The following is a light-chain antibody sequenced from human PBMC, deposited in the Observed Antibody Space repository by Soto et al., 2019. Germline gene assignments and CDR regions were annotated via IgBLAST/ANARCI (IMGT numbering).Light chain of an antibody. CDR3: QQYNNWPRT. CDR1: QSVRSN. Sequence: ETVMTQSPATLSVSPGEWATLSCRASQSVRSNLAWYQQRPGQAPRLLIYAASTRATGIPARFSGSGSGTEFTLTIDSLQSEDFAVYYCQQYNNWPRTFGQGTKV. CDR2: AAS. V-gene: IGKV3-15*01. J-gene: IGKJ1*01.